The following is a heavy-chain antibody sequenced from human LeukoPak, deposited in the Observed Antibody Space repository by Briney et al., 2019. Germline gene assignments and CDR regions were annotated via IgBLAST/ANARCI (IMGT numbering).Heavy chain of an antibody. CDR3: AKDLLAYCGGDCYSAFDY. CDR2: IYSGGST. J-gene: IGHJ4*02. V-gene: IGHV3-66*01. Sequence: GGSLRLSCAASGFTVSSNYMSWVRQAPGKGLEWVSVIYSGGSTYYADSVKGRFTISRDNSKNTLYLQMNSLRAEDTAVYYCAKDLLAYCGGDCYSAFDYWGQGTLVTVSS. D-gene: IGHD2-21*02. CDR1: GFTVSSNY.